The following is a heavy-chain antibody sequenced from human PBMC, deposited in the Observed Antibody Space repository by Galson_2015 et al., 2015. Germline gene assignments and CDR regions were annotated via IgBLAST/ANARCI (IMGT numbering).Heavy chain of an antibody. D-gene: IGHD2-2*01. V-gene: IGHV3-23*01. CDR2: ISGSGGST. CDR1: GFTFSSYA. Sequence: SLRLSCAASGFTFSSYAMSWVRQAPGKGLEWVSAISGSGGSTYYADSVKGRFTISRDNSKNTLYLQMNSLRAEDTAVYYCAKGPRLIVVVPAASFFDYWGQGTLVTVSS. CDR3: AKGPRLIVVVPAASFFDY. J-gene: IGHJ4*02.